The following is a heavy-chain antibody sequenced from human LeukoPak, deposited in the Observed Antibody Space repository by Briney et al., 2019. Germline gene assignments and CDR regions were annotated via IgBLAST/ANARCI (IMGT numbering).Heavy chain of an antibody. CDR1: GYTFTAYH. CDR2: ISDRGTP. V-gene: IGHV1-2*02. Sequence: ASVKVSCKASGYTFTAYHIHWVRQAPGQGLEWMGYISDRGTPKSAQKFQDRVTVTSDTSITTAYMELNRLKSDDSAVYYCARVHMGDYGMDVWGQGTTVTVSS. CDR3: ARVHMGDYGMDV. J-gene: IGHJ6*02.